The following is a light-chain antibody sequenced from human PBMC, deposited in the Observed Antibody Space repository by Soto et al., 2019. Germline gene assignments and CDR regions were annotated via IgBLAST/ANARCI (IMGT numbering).Light chain of an antibody. V-gene: IGKV1-39*01. CDR1: QTISTY. CDR2: AAS. Sequence: DIQMTQSPSALSASVGDRVTITCRASQTISTYLNWYQQKPGKAPKLLIYAASTLQSGVPSRFSGSGSGTDFTLTISNLQPEDFATYYCQQRLGILYTFVQGTRLEIK. CDR3: QQRLGILYT. J-gene: IGKJ2*01.